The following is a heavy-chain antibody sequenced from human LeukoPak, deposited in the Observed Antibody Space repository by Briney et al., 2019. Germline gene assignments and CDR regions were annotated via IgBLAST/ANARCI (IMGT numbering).Heavy chain of an antibody. J-gene: IGHJ4*02. CDR3: ARWVAAAGTFLVGFDY. CDR2: INHSGST. Sequence: PSETLSLTCAVYGGSFSGYYWSWIRQPPGKGLDWIGEINHSGSTNYNPSLKSRVTISVDTSKNQFSLKLSSVTAADTAVYYCARWVAAAGTFLVGFDYWGQGTLVTASS. D-gene: IGHD6-13*01. CDR1: GGSFSGYY. V-gene: IGHV4-34*01.